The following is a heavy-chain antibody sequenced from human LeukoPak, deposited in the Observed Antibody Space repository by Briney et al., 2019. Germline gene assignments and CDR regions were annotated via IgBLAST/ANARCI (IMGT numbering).Heavy chain of an antibody. D-gene: IGHD1-26*01. CDR3: ARESVGGSYPDAFDI. CDR1: GDSLSRSS. J-gene: IGHJ3*02. CDR2: MFYGGTT. Sequence: SETLSLTCTVSGDSLSRSSWSWIRQSPGGGLEWIGYMFYGGTTNHNPSLKGRVTMSMVTSKDQFSLSLSSVTAADTAVYYCARESVGGSYPDAFDIWGQGTMVTVSS. V-gene: IGHV4-4*08.